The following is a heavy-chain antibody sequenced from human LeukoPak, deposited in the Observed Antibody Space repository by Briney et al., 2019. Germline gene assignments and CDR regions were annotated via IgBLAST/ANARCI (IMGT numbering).Heavy chain of an antibody. CDR3: ARDRAGGNFDY. V-gene: IGHV4-31*03. CDR1: GGSISSGGYY. D-gene: IGHD3-16*01. J-gene: IGHJ4*02. CDR2: IYYSGST. Sequence: SQTLSLTCTVSGGSISSGGYYWSWIRQHPGKGLEWIGYIYYSGSTYYSPSLKSRVTISVYTSKNQFSLKLSSVTAADTAVYYCARDRAGGNFDYWGQGTLVTVSS.